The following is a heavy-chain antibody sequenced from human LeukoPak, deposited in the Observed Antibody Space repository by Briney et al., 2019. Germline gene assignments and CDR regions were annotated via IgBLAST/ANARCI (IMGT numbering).Heavy chain of an antibody. V-gene: IGHV4-39*07. CDR2: IYYSGST. D-gene: IGHD6-19*01. CDR1: GGSISSSSYY. J-gene: IGHJ4*02. Sequence: SETLSLTCTVSGGSISSSSYYWGWIRQPPGKGLEWIESIYYSGSTYYNPSLKSRVTISVDTSKNQFSLRLSSVTAADTAVYYCARDRIAVVYWGQGTLVTVSS. CDR3: ARDRIAVVY.